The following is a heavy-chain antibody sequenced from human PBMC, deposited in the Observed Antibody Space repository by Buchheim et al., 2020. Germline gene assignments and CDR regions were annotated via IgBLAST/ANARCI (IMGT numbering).Heavy chain of an antibody. CDR2: INHSGST. J-gene: IGHJ6*02. D-gene: IGHD2-21*01. Sequence: QVQLQQWGAGLLKPSETLSLTCAVYGGSFSGYYWSWIRQPPGKGLEWIGEINHSGSTNYNPSLKSRVTISVDTSKNQFSLKLSSVAAADTAVYYCAREEVSYYYYGMDVWGQGTT. V-gene: IGHV4-34*01. CDR3: AREEVSYYYYGMDV. CDR1: GGSFSGYY.